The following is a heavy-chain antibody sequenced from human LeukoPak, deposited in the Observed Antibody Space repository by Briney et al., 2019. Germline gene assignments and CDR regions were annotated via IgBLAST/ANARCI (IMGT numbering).Heavy chain of an antibody. CDR1: GFTFSSYS. CDR2: ITRSSIYK. Sequence: GGSLRLSCAASGFTFSSYSINWVRQAPGKGFEWVSSITRSSIYKYYAESVKGRFTISRHNAKNSLYLQINRLRAEDTGVYSCESVQYDSSGYCSIMDYWGQGTVATVS. V-gene: IGHV3-21*01. CDR3: ESVQYDSSGYCSIMDY. D-gene: IGHD3-22*01. J-gene: IGHJ4*02.